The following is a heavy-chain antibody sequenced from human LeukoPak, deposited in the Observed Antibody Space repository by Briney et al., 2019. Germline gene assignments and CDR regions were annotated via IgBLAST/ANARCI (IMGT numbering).Heavy chain of an antibody. CDR2: ISNSSSYI. CDR3: ARAGDVDTAMDHYYYGMDV. J-gene: IGHJ6*02. Sequence: PGGSLRLSCAVSGFTFSSYSMNWVRQAPGKGLEWVSSISNSSSYIYYADSVKGRFTISRDNAKNSLYLQMNSLRVEDTAVYYCARAGDVDTAMDHYYYGMDVWGQGTTVTVSS. V-gene: IGHV3-21*01. D-gene: IGHD5-18*01. CDR1: GFTFSSYS.